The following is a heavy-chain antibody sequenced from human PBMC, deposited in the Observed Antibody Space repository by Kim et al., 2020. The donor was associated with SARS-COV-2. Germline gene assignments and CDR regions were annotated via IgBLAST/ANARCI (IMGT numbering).Heavy chain of an antibody. V-gene: IGHV1-3*01. CDR2: INAGNGNT. Sequence: ASVKVSCKASGYTFTSYAMHWVRQAPGQRLEWMGWINAGNGNTKYSQKFQGRVTITRDTSASTAYMELSSLRSEDTAVYYCARPLEGGYDLPGGYWGQGTLVTVSS. CDR1: GYTFTSYA. D-gene: IGHD5-12*01. CDR3: ARPLEGGYDLPGGY. J-gene: IGHJ4*02.